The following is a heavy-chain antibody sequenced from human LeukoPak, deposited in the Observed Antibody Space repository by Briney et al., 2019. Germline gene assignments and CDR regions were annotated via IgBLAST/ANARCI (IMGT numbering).Heavy chain of an antibody. J-gene: IGHJ4*02. CDR2: ISYDGSNK. CDR3: AREIDYGDFLPLFDY. Sequence: GGSLRLSCAASGFTFSSYGMHWVRQAPCKGLEWVAVISYDGSNKYYADSVKGRFTISRDNSKNTLYLQMNSLRAEDTAVYYCAREIDYGDFLPLFDYWGQGTLVTVSS. D-gene: IGHD4-17*01. V-gene: IGHV3-30*03. CDR1: GFTFSSYG.